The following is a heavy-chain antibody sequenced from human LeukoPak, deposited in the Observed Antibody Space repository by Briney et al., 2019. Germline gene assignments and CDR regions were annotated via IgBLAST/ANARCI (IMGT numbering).Heavy chain of an antibody. J-gene: IGHJ4*02. V-gene: IGHV3-48*02. CDR1: GFTFRNYN. CDR3: ALCFGSGSSSLHY. Sequence: GGSLRLSCAASGFTFRNYNMNWVRQAPGKGLEWVSYISSGSSTLYYADSVKGRFTISRDNAKNSLYVQMNSLRDEDTAVYYCALCFGSGSSSLHYWGQGTLVTVSS. CDR2: ISSGSSTL. D-gene: IGHD3-10*01.